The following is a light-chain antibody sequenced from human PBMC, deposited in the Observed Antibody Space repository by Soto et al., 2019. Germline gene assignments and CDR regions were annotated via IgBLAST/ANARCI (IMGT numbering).Light chain of an antibody. J-gene: IGKJ1*01. CDR3: QQFSLYWA. V-gene: IGKV1-5*01. CDR2: NAD. CDR1: QSINRW. Sequence: DIQMTQSPSTLSASVGDRVTITCRASQSINRWLAWYQQKPGKAPKILSYNADTLESGVPSRFSGSGYGTEFILTISSLQPDDFATYYCQQFSLYWAFGQGTKVDIK.